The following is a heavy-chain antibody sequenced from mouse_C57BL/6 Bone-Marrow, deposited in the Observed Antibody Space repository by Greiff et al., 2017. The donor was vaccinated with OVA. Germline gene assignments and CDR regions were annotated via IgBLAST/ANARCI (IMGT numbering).Heavy chain of an antibody. V-gene: IGHV5-15*01. CDR2: ISNLAYSI. CDR3: ASLGSSYVGFAY. J-gene: IGHJ3*01. CDR1: GFTFSDYG. D-gene: IGHD1-1*01. Sequence: VQLKESGGGLVQPGGSLKLSCAASGFTFSDYGMAWVRQAPRKGPEWVAFISNLAYSIYYADTVTGRFTISQEKAKNTLYLEMSSLRSEYTAMYYCASLGSSYVGFAYWGQGTLVTVSA.